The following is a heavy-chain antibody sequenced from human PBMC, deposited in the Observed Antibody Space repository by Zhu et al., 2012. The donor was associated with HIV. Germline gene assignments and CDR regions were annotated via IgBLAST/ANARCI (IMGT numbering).Heavy chain of an antibody. CDR2: INTNENT. J-gene: IGHJ4*03. D-gene: IGHD3-16*01. Sequence: QVQLQESGPRLMKPSETLSLTCTVSGGSINYYYWSWIRQPPGKELEWIGYINTNENTNYNPSLKSRVTISVDTSKNQFSLKLTSVTAADTAVYYCARRGRNFDYVGPGTLVTVSS. CDR3: ARRGRNFDY. V-gene: IGHV4-4*09. CDR1: GGSINYYY.